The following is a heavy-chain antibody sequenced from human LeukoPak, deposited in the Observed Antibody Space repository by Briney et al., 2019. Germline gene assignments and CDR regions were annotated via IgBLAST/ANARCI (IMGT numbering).Heavy chain of an antibody. CDR1: GFTVSSYE. J-gene: IGHJ4*02. CDR2: ISISGSTL. V-gene: IGHV3-48*03. CDR3: ARESSGNYYVGFDY. Sequence: GGSLRLSCAASGFTVSSYEMDWVRQAPGKGLEWVSYISISGSTLYYADSVKGRFTISRDSAKNSLYLQMSSLRAEDTAVYYCARESSGNYYVGFDYWGQGTLVTVSS. D-gene: IGHD1-26*01.